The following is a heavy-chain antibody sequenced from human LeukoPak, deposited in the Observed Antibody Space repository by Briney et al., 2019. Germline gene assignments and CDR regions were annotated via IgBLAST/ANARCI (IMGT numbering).Heavy chain of an antibody. V-gene: IGHV3-23*01. D-gene: IGHD2-15*01. CDR2: ISGSGGST. CDR1: GFTFSSYW. Sequence: PGGSLRLSCAASGFTFSSYWMHWVRQGPGKGLEWVSAISGSGGSTYYADSVKGRFTISRDNSKNTLYLQMNSLRAEDTAVYYCAKLLGNWFDPWGQGTLVTVSS. J-gene: IGHJ5*02. CDR3: AKLLGNWFDP.